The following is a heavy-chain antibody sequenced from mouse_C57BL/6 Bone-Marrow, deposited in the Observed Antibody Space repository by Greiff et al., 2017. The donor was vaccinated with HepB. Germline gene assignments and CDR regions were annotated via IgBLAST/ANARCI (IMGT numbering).Heavy chain of an antibody. J-gene: IGHJ3*01. Sequence: DVKLQESGPGLVKPSQSLYLTCSVTGYSITSGYYWNWIRQFPGNKLEWMGYISYDGSNNYNPSLKNRISITRDTSKNQFFLKLTSVTTEDTATYYCARVGQRRLRFAYWGQGTLVTVSA. CDR3: ARVGQRRLRFAY. CDR2: ISYDGSN. V-gene: IGHV3-6*01. D-gene: IGHD3-2*02. CDR1: GYSITSGYY.